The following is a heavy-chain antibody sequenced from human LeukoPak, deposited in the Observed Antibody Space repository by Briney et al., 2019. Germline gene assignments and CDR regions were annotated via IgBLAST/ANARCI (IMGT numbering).Heavy chain of an antibody. CDR1: GYTFTSYA. J-gene: IGHJ5*02. Sequence: GASVKVSCKASGYTFTSYAMNWVRQAPGQGLEWMGWINTNTGNPTYAQGFTGRFVFSLDTSVSTAYLQISSLKAEDTAVYYCARGDKQLLFERRKGGFDPWGQGTLVTVSS. CDR3: ARGDKQLLFERRKGGFDP. D-gene: IGHD2-2*01. CDR2: INTNTGNP. V-gene: IGHV7-4-1*02.